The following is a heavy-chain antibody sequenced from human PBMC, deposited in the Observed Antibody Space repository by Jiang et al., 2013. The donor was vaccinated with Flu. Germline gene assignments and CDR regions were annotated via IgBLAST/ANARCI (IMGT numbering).Heavy chain of an antibody. CDR1: GDTFSDHA. V-gene: IGHV1-69*06. Sequence: SGAEVKKPGSSVKVSCKASGDTFSDHAISWLRQAPGQGLEWMGGIVPFFGSTNYPGSSRAESPLPRTDPRPQSTWXCTALTSEDAAVYYCARGGATYY. CDR3: ARGGATYY. J-gene: IGHJ6*01. CDR2: IVPFFGST. D-gene: IGHD4/OR15-4a*01.